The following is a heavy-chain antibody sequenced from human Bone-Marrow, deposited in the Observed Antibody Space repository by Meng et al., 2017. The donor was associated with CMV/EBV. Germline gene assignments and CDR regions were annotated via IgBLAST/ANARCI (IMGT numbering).Heavy chain of an antibody. D-gene: IGHD2-21*01. CDR1: GFTFSSYS. V-gene: IGHV3-21*01. CDR2: ISSSSYI. CDR3: ARDSRHIVVVIAITPGGTFDY. Sequence: GESLKISCAASGFTFSSYSMNWVRQAPGKGLEWVSSISSSSYIYYADSVKGRFTISRDNAKNSLYLQMNSLRAEDTAVYYCARDSRHIVVVIAITPGGTFDYWGQGTLVTVSS. J-gene: IGHJ4*02.